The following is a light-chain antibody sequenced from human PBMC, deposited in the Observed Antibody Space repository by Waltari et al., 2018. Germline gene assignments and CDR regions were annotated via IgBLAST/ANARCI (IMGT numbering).Light chain of an antibody. CDR1: PSDVGTCDP. V-gene: IGLV2-23*02. Sequence: QSALIQPASVSGTPGQPIPISCSGTPSDVGTCDPVSWYQQPPGEAPKLLICEVFKRPPDASSRFSGAKSGSTASLTISGLQPEDEADYYCCSYAGRGTYVFGSGTKVTVL. J-gene: IGLJ1*01. CDR2: EVF. CDR3: CSYAGRGTYV.